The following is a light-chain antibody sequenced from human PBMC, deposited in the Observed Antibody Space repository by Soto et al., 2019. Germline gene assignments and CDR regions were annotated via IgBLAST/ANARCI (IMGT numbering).Light chain of an antibody. CDR1: QSITRW. CDR3: QQYNPYSPWT. Sequence: DIQMTQSPSPLSASVGDRVTITFLASQSITRWLAWVQQKPGKAPKLLISKASRLQSGVPSRFSGSGSGTEFTLTISSLQPDDFATYYCQQYNPYSPWTFGQGTKVDIK. V-gene: IGKV1-5*03. J-gene: IGKJ1*01. CDR2: KAS.